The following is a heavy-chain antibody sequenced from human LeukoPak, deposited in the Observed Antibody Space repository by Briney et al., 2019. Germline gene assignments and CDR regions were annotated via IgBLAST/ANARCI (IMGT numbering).Heavy chain of an antibody. D-gene: IGHD3-10*01. V-gene: IGHV3-74*01. CDR1: GFSFSNYN. CDR3: AKDKSMVRELDY. Sequence: GGSLRLSCAASGFSFSNYNMNWVRQAPGKGLVWVSRIGSDGSNTNYADSVKGRFTISRDNAKNMVYLQMNSLRAEDTAVYYCAKDKSMVRELDYWGQGNLVTVSS. J-gene: IGHJ4*02. CDR2: IGSDGSNT.